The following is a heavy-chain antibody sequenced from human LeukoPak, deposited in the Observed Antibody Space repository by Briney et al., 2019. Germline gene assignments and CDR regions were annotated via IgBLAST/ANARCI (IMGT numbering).Heavy chain of an antibody. CDR3: ARDIRVGGPYYYYYYMDV. CDR1: GGSISSHY. V-gene: IGHV4-59*11. Sequence: PSETLSLTCTVSGGSISSHYWSWIRRPPGKGLEWIGYIYYSGSTNYNPSLKSRVTISVDTSKNQFSLKLSSVTAADTAVYYCARDIRVGGPYYYYYYMDVWGKGTTVTVSS. CDR2: IYYSGST. D-gene: IGHD1-26*01. J-gene: IGHJ6*03.